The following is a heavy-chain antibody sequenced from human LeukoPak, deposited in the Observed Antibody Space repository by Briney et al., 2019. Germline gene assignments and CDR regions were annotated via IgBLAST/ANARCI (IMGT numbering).Heavy chain of an antibody. CDR2: FDPEDGET. CDR3: ATSIVVVPAAIRSGMDV. V-gene: IGHV1-24*01. Sequence: ASVKVSCKVSGYTLTELSMHWVRQAPGKGLEWMGGFDPEDGETIYAQKFQGRVTMTEDTSTDTAYMELSSLRSEDTAVYYCATSIVVVPAAIRSGMDVWGQGTTVTVSS. CDR1: GYTLTELS. D-gene: IGHD2-2*02. J-gene: IGHJ6*02.